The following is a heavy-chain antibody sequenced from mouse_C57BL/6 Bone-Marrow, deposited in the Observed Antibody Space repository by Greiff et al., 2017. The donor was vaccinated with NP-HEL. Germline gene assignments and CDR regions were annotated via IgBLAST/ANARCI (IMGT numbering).Heavy chain of an antibody. CDR1: GFTFSSYA. Sequence: EVQVVESGGGLVKPGGSLKLSCAASGFTFSSYAMSWVRQTPEKRLEWVATISDGGSYTYYPDNVKGRFTISRDNAKNNLYLQMSHLKSEDTAMYYCAREGYDYDYAMGCWGQGTSVTVSS. D-gene: IGHD2-4*01. V-gene: IGHV5-4*01. CDR2: ISDGGSYT. J-gene: IGHJ4*01. CDR3: AREGYDYDYAMGC.